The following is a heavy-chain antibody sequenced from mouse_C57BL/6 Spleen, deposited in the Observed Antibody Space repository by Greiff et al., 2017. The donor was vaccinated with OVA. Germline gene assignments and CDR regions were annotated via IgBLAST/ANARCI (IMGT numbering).Heavy chain of an antibody. V-gene: IGHV10-1*01. CDR3: VRDFYTGYAMDY. CDR2: IRSKSNNYAT. J-gene: IGHJ4*01. Sequence: EVKLVESGGGLVQPKGSLKLSCAASGFSFTTYAMNWVRQAPGKGLEWVARIRSKSNNYATYYADSVKDRFTISRDDSESMLYLQMNNLKTEDTAMYYCVRDFYTGYAMDYWGQGTSVTVSS. CDR1: GFSFTTYA. D-gene: IGHD2-1*01.